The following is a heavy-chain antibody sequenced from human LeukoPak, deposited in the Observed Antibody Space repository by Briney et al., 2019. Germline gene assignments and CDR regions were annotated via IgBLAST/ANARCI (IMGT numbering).Heavy chain of an antibody. V-gene: IGHV3-7*03. J-gene: IGHJ6*02. CDR1: GFSISKVW. CDR2: INHNGNVN. CDR3: ARGGGLDV. Sequence: PGGSLRLSCVASGFSISKVWMNWARQAPGKGLEWVASINHNGNVNYYVDSVKGRFTISRDNAKNSLYLQMSNLRAEDTAVYFCARGGGLDVWGQGATVTVSS. D-gene: IGHD3-16*01.